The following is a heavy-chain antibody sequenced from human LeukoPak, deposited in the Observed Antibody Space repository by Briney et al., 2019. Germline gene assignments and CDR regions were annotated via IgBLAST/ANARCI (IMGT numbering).Heavy chain of an antibody. J-gene: IGHJ4*02. D-gene: IGHD1-14*01. CDR1: GFTFSGHW. Sequence: GGSLRLSCAASGFTFSGHWMSWVRPAPGKGLEWVANINQGGSDKYYVDSVKGRFTISRDNANKLLYLQMNSLRGEDTAVYYCTRDRSRAEDDWGQGTLVTVSS. CDR3: TRDRSRAEDD. V-gene: IGHV3-7*01. CDR2: INQGGSDK.